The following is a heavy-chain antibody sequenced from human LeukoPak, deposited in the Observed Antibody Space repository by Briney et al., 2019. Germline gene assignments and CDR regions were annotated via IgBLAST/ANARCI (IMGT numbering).Heavy chain of an antibody. Sequence: GGSLRLSFAASGFTFSSSAMNWVRQAPGKGLEWVSSINNVASHIYYAHSVRGRFTISRDNAKNSLYLQMNSLSDEDTAVYYCARDPTQYLRYGHFDYWGQGTLVTVSS. J-gene: IGHJ4*02. D-gene: IGHD5/OR15-5a*01. CDR2: INNVASHI. CDR3: ARDPTQYLRYGHFDY. V-gene: IGHV3-21*01. CDR1: GFTFSSSA.